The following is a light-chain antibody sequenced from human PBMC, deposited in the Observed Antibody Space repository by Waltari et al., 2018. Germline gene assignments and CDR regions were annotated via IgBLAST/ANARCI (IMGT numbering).Light chain of an antibody. J-gene: IGLJ1*01. CDR2: PVS. Sequence: QSALTQPDSVSGSPGQSITISCTGTSSDIGSFNYVSWYQQYPGKAPKLIIFPVSNRPSEIAYCFAGSKSGNPASLTSSGLQAEDEADYSCTSYTTTDSLYVFGTGTQVTVL. V-gene: IGLV2-14*03. CDR3: TSYTTTDSLYV. CDR1: SSDIGSFNY.